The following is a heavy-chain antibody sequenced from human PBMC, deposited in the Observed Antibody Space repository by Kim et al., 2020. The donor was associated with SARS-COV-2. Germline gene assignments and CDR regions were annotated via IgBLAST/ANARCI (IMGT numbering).Heavy chain of an antibody. CDR3: AKTDGSGAYYSVYFDY. D-gene: IGHD3-10*01. CDR1: GYTFTAWA. V-gene: IGHV1-3*04. CDR2: INTGNGDT. Sequence: ASVKVSCKASGYTFTAWAMHWVRQVPGQGLEWMGWINTGNGDTKYSEKFQGRVTLTRDTSASTTYMDLSSLTSEDTAVYYCAKTDGSGAYYSVYFDYWGQGSLVTVSS. J-gene: IGHJ4*02.